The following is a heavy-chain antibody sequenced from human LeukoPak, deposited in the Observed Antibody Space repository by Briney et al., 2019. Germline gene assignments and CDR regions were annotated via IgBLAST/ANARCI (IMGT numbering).Heavy chain of an antibody. CDR2: IYYSGST. CDR1: GGSISSSSYY. D-gene: IGHD3-10*01. CDR3: AREFWFGESPFDY. J-gene: IGHJ4*02. Sequence: PSETLSLTCTVSGGSISSSSYYWGWIRQPPGKGLEWIGSIYYSGSTYYNPSLKSRVTISVDTSKNQFSLKLSSVTAADTAVYYCAREFWFGESPFDYWGQGTLVTVSS. V-gene: IGHV4-39*07.